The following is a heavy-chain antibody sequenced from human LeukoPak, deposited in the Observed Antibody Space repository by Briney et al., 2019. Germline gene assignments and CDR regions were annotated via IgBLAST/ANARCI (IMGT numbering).Heavy chain of an antibody. CDR3: THSLPTYGSGSYLRAKVDY. CDR1: GGSISSYY. D-gene: IGHD3-10*01. Sequence: SETLSLTCTVSGGSISSYYWSWIRQPPGKGLEWIGYIYYSGSTNYNPSLKSRVTISVDTSKNQFSLKLSSVTAADTAVYYCTHSLPTYGSGSYLRAKVDYWGQGTLVTVSS. V-gene: IGHV4-59*01. J-gene: IGHJ4*02. CDR2: IYYSGST.